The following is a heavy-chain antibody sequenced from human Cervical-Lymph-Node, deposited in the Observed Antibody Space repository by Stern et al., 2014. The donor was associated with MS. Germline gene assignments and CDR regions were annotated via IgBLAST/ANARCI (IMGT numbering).Heavy chain of an antibody. D-gene: IGHD4-17*01. Sequence: EVQLVESGGGLVQPGGSLRLSCAASGLTFSSYAMSWVRQAPGKGLEWVPAISGSGCSTYYAESVQGRFSISRDHSQHTLYSQINSLRAEDTAVYYCAKSTVTSLSDYWGQGTLVTVSS. CDR3: AKSTVTSLSDY. CDR2: ISGSGCST. V-gene: IGHV3-23*04. CDR1: GLTFSSYA. J-gene: IGHJ4*02.